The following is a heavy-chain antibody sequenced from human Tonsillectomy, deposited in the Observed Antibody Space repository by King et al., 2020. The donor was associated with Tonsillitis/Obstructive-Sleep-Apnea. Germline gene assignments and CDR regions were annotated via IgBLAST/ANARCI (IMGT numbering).Heavy chain of an antibody. CDR1: GYTFSSYA. Sequence: VQLVESGAEVKKPGASVKVSCKASGYTFSSYAITWVRQAPGQGLEWMGWISAYTGNTNHAQKFRGRVTMTTDTATSTAYVELRSLRSDDRAVDYYAVEEYYCSGGACQNWFDPWGQGTLVTVSS. J-gene: IGHJ5*02. D-gene: IGHD2-15*01. CDR2: ISAYTGNT. V-gene: IGHV1-18*01. CDR3: AVEEYYCSGGACQNWFDP.